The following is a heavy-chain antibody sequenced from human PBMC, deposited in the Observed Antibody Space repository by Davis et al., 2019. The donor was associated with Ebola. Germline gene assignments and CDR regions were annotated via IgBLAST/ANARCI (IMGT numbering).Heavy chain of an antibody. V-gene: IGHV1-46*01. D-gene: IGHD6-13*01. CDR1: GYTFTSYY. J-gene: IGHJ4*02. CDR3: ARAPRTDPAVRAAAGPNFDY. CDR2: INPSGGST. Sequence: ASVKVSCKASGYTFTSYYMHWVRQAPGQGLEWMGIINPSGGSTSYAQKFQGRVTMTRDTSTSTVYMELSSLRSEDTAVYYCARAPRTDPAVRAAAGPNFDYWGQGTLVTVSS.